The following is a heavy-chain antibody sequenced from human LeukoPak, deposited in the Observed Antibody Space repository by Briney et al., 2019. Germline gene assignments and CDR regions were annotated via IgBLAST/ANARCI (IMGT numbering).Heavy chain of an antibody. V-gene: IGHV4-4*08. CDR2: IFHTGNS. CDR3: ARLSPYDSRFEAFDI. Sequence: SETLSLTCTISGGSISTFYWSWLRQPPGKGLEWIAYIFHTGNSNYNPPLKSRVTISVDTSKNQFSLKLSSVTAADTAVYYCARLSPYDSRFEAFDIWGQGTMVTVSS. CDR1: GGSISTFY. J-gene: IGHJ3*02. D-gene: IGHD3-22*01.